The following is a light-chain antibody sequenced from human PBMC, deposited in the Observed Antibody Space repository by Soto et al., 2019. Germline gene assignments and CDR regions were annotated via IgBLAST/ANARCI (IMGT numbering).Light chain of an antibody. CDR2: WAS. V-gene: IGKV4-1*01. Sequence: DIVMTQSPDSLAVSLGERATINCKSSQSVLHSPNNKNYLAWYQQQPGQPPKLHIYWASTRESGVPDRFSGSGSGTDFTLTISSLQAEDVAVYYCHQYNGIPWTFGQGTKVEIK. J-gene: IGKJ1*01. CDR3: HQYNGIPWT. CDR1: QSVLHSPNNKNY.